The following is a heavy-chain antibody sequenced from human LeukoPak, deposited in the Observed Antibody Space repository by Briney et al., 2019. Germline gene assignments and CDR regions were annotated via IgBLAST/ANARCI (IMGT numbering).Heavy chain of an antibody. J-gene: IGHJ4*02. V-gene: IGHV3-33*01. D-gene: IGHD3-3*01. CDR2: IWYDGSIK. CDR3: ARGPLRFLEWFFDY. CDR1: AFTFIIPC. Sequence: PGRSLTPSCPPSAFTFIIPCIHSVRQPPGNWLEWEEFIWYDGSIKSYAESVKGRFTISRDNSKNTLYLQMNSLRAEDTAVYYCARGPLRFLEWFFDYWGQGTLVTVSS.